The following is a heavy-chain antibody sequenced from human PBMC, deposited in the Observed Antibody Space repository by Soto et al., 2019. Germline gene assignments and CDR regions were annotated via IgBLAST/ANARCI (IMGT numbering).Heavy chain of an antibody. CDR1: GYSFTTSG. CDR2: ISTYNGNT. J-gene: IGHJ4*02. V-gene: IGHV1-18*01. D-gene: IGHD4-17*01. Sequence: RASVKVSCKASGYSFTTSGITWVRQAPGQGLEWMGWISTYNGNTNYAQKLQDRVTLTTDTSTSTAYMELRSLRSDDTAVYYCVRRLYGDYDYWGQGTLVTVSS. CDR3: VRRLYGDYDY.